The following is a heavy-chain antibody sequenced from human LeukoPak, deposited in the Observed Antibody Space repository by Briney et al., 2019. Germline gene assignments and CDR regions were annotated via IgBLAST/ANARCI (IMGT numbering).Heavy chain of an antibody. Sequence: GGSLRLSCAASGFTFSSYAMHWVRQAPGKGLEWVAVISYDGSNKYYADSVKGRFTISRDNSKNTLYLQMNSLRAEDTAVYYCARERAAAFDYWGQGTLVTVSS. CDR2: ISYDGSNK. CDR1: GFTFSSYA. V-gene: IGHV3-30*04. CDR3: ARERAAAFDY. J-gene: IGHJ4*02. D-gene: IGHD6-13*01.